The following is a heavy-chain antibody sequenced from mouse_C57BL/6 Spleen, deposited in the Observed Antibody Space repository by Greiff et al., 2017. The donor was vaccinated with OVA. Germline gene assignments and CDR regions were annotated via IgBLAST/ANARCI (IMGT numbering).Heavy chain of an antibody. Sequence: EVKLVESGGGLVQPGGSMKLSCVASGFTFTNYWMNWVRQSPEKGLEWVADISFKSDSYATHYAESVKGRFTISRDDSKSSVYMQMNNVRAEGTGIDYCSITTVVARYFDYWGQGTTLTVSS. J-gene: IGHJ2*01. CDR3: SITTVVARYFDY. CDR2: ISFKSDSYAT. V-gene: IGHV6-3*01. CDR1: GFTFTNYW. D-gene: IGHD1-1*01.